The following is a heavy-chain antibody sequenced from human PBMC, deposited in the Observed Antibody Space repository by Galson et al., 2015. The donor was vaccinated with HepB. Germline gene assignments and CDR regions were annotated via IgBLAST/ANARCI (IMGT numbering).Heavy chain of an antibody. D-gene: IGHD6-13*01. CDR3: ARGGRAAAGWFDP. Sequence: SLRLSCAASGFTFSSYWMHWVRQAPGKGLVWVSRINSDGSSTSYADSVKGRFTISRDNAKNTLYLQMNSLRAEDTAVYYCARGGRAAAGWFDPWGQGTLVTVSS. V-gene: IGHV3-74*01. CDR2: INSDGSST. J-gene: IGHJ5*02. CDR1: GFTFSSYW.